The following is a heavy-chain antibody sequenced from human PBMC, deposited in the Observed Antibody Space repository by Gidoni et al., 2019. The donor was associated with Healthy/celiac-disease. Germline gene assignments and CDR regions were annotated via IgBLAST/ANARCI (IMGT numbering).Heavy chain of an antibody. CDR3: AREGGGDSSGWYGNWFDP. CDR1: GGSISSSNW. V-gene: IGHV4-4*02. CDR2: IYHSGST. Sequence: QVQLQESGPGLVKPSGTLSLTCAVSGGSISSSNWWSWVRQPPGKGLEWIGEIYHSGSTNYNPSLKSRVTISVDKSKNQFSLKLSSVTAADTAVYYCAREGGGDSSGWYGNWFDPWGQGTLVTVSS. D-gene: IGHD6-19*01. J-gene: IGHJ5*02.